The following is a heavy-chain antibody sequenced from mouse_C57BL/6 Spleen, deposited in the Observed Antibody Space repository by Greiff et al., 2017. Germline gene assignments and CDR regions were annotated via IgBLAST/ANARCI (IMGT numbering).Heavy chain of an antibody. CDR3: TRHYGSSPWCFDV. J-gene: IGHJ1*03. V-gene: IGHV1-15*01. CDR1: GYTFTDYE. D-gene: IGHD1-1*01. Sequence: VQLQQSGAELVRPGASVTLSCKASGYTFTDYEMHWVKQTPVHGLEWIGAIDPETGGTAYNQKFKGKAILTADKSSSTAYMELRSLTSEDSAVYYCTRHYGSSPWCFDVWGTGTTVTVSS. CDR2: IDPETGGT.